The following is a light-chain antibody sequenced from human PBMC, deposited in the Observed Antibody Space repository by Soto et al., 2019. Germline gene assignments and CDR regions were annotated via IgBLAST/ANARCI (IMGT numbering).Light chain of an antibody. CDR3: AAWDDSLNGV. CDR1: SSNVGSHT. V-gene: IGLV1-44*01. CDR2: ANN. Sequence: QSVLTQPPSASGTPGQRVTISCSGSSSNVGSHTVNWYQQVPGTAPKLLIYANNRRPSGVPDRFSGSKSATSASLAIRGLQSDDEADYYCAAWDDSLNGVFGGGTKLTVL. J-gene: IGLJ2*01.